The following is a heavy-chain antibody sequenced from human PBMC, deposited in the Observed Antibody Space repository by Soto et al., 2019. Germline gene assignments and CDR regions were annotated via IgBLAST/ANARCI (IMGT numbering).Heavy chain of an antibody. CDR3: ARDYGSIAAAGTSWFDP. CDR2: ISSSSSYI. Sequence: GGSLRLSCAASGFTFSSYSMNWVRQAPGKGLEWVSSISSSSSYIYYADSVKGRFTISRDNAKNSLYLQMNSLRAEDTAVYYCARDYGSIAAAGTSWFDPWGQGTLVTVSS. J-gene: IGHJ5*02. CDR1: GFTFSSYS. D-gene: IGHD6-13*01. V-gene: IGHV3-21*01.